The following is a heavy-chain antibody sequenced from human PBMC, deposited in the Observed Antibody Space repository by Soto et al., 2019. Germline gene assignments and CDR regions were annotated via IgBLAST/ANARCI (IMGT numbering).Heavy chain of an antibody. CDR3: AVAPEYNWSVLDV. CDR2: INPYSGGT. CDR1: GYTFTGYY. V-gene: IGHV1-2*02. Sequence: QVQLVQSGAEVKKPGASVKVSCKASGYTFTGYYMHWVRQAPGQGLEWMGWINPYSGGTNYAEKFQGRVTMPRDSSISTAYMELSRLRSDDTAVYYCAVAPEYNWSVLDVWGQGTTVTVSS. J-gene: IGHJ6*02. D-gene: IGHD1-1*01.